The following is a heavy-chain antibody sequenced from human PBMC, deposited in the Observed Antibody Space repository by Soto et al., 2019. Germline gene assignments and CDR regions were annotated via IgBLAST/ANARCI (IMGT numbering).Heavy chain of an antibody. CDR2: ISAYNGNT. CDR1: GYTFTSYG. V-gene: IGHV1-18*04. J-gene: IGHJ6*02. Sequence: ASVKVSCQASGYTFTSYGIGWVRQAPGQGLEGMGWISAYNGNTNCAQKLQGRVTMTTDTSTSTAYMELRSLRSDDTAVYYCARGGYYDYVWGSYLGMDVWGQGTTVTVSS. D-gene: IGHD3-16*02. CDR3: ARGGYYDYVWGSYLGMDV.